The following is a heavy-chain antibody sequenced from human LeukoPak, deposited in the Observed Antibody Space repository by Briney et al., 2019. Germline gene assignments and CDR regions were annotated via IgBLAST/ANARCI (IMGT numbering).Heavy chain of an antibody. CDR1: GGSISSSSYY. V-gene: IGHV4-39*01. D-gene: IGHD4-17*01. J-gene: IGHJ6*03. Sequence: SETLSLTCTVSGGSISSSSYYWGWIRQPPGKGLEWIGSIYYSGSTYYNPSLKSRVTISVDTSKNQFSLKLSSVTAADTAVYYCARQILGDRLYKLHYYMDVWGKGTTVTVSS. CDR3: ARQILGDRLYKLHYYMDV. CDR2: IYYSGST.